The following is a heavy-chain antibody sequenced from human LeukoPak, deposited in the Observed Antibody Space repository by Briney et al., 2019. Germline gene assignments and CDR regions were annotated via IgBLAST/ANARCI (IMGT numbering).Heavy chain of an antibody. CDR2: INPNSAGT. D-gene: IGHD2-2*01. J-gene: IGHJ6*02. CDR1: GYTFTGYY. V-gene: IGHV1-2*02. CDR3: ARSTYCSSSSCYGLDD. Sequence: ASVKVSCKASGYTFTGYYIHWVRQAPGQGLEWMGWINPNSAGTSYAQKFQGRVTMVRDTSITTAYMELSSLRSDDTAVCYCARSTYCSSSSCYGLDDWGQGTTVTVSS.